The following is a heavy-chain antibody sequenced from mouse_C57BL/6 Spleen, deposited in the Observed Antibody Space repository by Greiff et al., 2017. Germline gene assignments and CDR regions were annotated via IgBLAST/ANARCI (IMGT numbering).Heavy chain of an antibody. Sequence: EVQLQESGPELVKPGASVKISCKASGYSFTDYNMNWVKQSNGKSLEWIGVINPNYGTTSYNQKFKGKATLTVDQSSSTAYMQLNSLTSEDSAVYYCARGGYGSSHWYFDVWGTGTTVTVSS. D-gene: IGHD1-1*01. CDR1: GYSFTDYN. CDR3: ARGGYGSSHWYFDV. V-gene: IGHV1-39*01. CDR2: INPNYGTT. J-gene: IGHJ1*03.